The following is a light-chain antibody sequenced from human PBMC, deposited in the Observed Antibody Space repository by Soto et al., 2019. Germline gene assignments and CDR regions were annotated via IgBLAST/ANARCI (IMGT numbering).Light chain of an antibody. V-gene: IGKV4-1*01. CDR3: QQYYSTPWT. CDR2: WAS. Sequence: DIVMTQSPDSLAVSLGERATINCKSSQSGLYRSDNKNYLAWYQQKPGQPPKLLIYWASTRESGVPDRFSGSGSGTDFTLTISSVQAEDVAVYYCQQYYSTPWTFGQGTKVEIK. J-gene: IGKJ1*01. CDR1: QSGLYRSDNKNY.